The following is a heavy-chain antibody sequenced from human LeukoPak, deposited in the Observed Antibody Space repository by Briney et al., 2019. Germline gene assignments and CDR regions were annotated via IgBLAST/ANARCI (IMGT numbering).Heavy chain of an antibody. CDR2: ISGSGGST. J-gene: IGHJ6*04. V-gene: IGHV3-23*01. Sequence: GGSLRLSCAASGFTFSSYAMSWVRQAPGKGLEWVSGISGSGGSTYYADSTKGRFTISRDNSKNSLYLQMNSRRAEDTAVYYCAELGITMIGGVWGKGTTVTISS. D-gene: IGHD3-10*02. CDR1: GFTFSSYA. CDR3: AELGITMIGGV.